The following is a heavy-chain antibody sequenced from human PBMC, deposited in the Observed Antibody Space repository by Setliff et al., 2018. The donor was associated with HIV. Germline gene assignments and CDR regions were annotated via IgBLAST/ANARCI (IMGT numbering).Heavy chain of an antibody. CDR2: IYTSGST. CDR3: ARYSPRGYTLTGPY. D-gene: IGHD6-25*01. Sequence: SETLSLTCTVSGGSISSGSYYWSWIRQPAGKGLEWIGRIYTSGSTNCNPSLKSRVTISVDTSKNQFSLELSSVTAADTAVYYCARYSPRGYTLTGPYWGQGTLVTVSS. J-gene: IGHJ4*02. CDR1: GGSISSGSYY. V-gene: IGHV4-61*02.